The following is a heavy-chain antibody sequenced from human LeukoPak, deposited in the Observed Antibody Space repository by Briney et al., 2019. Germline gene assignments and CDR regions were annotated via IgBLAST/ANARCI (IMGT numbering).Heavy chain of an antibody. CDR3: ARENIVVLAAAENPSGWCCNL. J-gene: IGHJ2*01. D-gene: IGHD2-15*01. CDR1: GYTFTSYY. CDR2: INPSGGST. V-gene: IGHV1-46*01. Sequence: GASVKVSCKASGYTFTSYYMHWVRQAPGQGLEWMGIINPSGGSTSYAPKFQGRLTMTRDTSTSTVYMELSSLGSEDTAVYYCARENIVVLAAAENPSGWCCNLWGRGTLVTVSS.